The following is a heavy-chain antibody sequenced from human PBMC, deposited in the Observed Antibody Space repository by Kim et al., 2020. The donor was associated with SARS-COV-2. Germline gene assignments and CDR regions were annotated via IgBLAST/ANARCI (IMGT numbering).Heavy chain of an antibody. CDR2: SEK. V-gene: IGHV3-7*01. J-gene: IGHJ4*01. D-gene: IGHD7-27*01. Sequence: SEKHYVDSVKGRFTISRDNARNSLYLQMNSLTVEDTAVYHCVTSSGSYFDFWGHGTLASVSS. CDR3: VTSSGSYFDF.